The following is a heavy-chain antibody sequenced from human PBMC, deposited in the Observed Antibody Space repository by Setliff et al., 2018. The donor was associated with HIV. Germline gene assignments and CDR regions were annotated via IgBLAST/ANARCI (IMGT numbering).Heavy chain of an antibody. CDR2: INWNGGRT. Sequence: PGGSLRLSCAASGFTFGKVWMNWVRQRPGKGLEWVSYINWNGGRTDFADSVKGRFTISRDNVERYVFLEMNNLRPEDTALYYCARHWGRDLGHAFEGWGQGTMVTVS. CDR3: ARHWGRDLGHAFEG. CDR1: GFTFGKVW. J-gene: IGHJ3*01. V-gene: IGHV3-20*04. D-gene: IGHD3-16*01.